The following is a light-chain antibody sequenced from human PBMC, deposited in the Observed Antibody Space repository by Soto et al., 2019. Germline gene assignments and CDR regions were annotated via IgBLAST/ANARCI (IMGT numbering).Light chain of an antibody. V-gene: IGKV4-1*01. CDR3: QQYYSTPRT. Sequence: DIVMTQSPDSLAVSLGERATINCKSSQSVLYSSNNKNYLAWHQQKPGQPPKLLIYWASTRESGVPDRFSGSGSGTDFTLTISSLQAEAVAVYYCQQYYSTPRTFGQGTKVDI. J-gene: IGKJ1*01. CDR2: WAS. CDR1: QSVLYSSNNKNY.